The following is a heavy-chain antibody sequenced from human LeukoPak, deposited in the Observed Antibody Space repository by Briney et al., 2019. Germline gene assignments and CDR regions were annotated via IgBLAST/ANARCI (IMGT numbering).Heavy chain of an antibody. CDR1: GFTFNIFG. V-gene: IGHV3-33*06. CDR2: LCSDGKTA. Sequence: PGGSLRLSCAASGFTFNIFGMHWLRQVPGNGLEWVAVLCSDGKTAHYADSVKGRFTISRDSSENTLYLQMNSLRSEDTAVYYCVKESAADATFHFDSWGQGTLVTVSS. J-gene: IGHJ4*02. D-gene: IGHD6-13*01. CDR3: VKESAADATFHFDS.